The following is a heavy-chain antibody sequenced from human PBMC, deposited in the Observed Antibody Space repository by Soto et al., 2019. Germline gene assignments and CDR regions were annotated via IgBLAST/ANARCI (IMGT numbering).Heavy chain of an antibody. CDR1: GFTFSRNG. CDR3: AKDRSSSWTFDY. J-gene: IGHJ4*02. D-gene: IGHD6-13*01. CDR2: ISYDGSTK. Sequence: QVQLVESGGGVVQPGTSLRLSCAASGFTFSRNGMHWVRQAPGKGLEWVALISYDGSTKYYADSVKGRFTISRDNSKNTQYLQMTSLRAEDTAVYYCAKDRSSSWTFDYWGQGTLVTVSS. V-gene: IGHV3-30*18.